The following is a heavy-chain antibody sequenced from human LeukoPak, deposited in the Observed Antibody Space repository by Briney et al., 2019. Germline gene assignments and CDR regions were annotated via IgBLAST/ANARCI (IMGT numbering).Heavy chain of an antibody. V-gene: IGHV1-69*04. CDR3: ATPRICCGGDCYPDAFDI. CDR2: IIPIFGIA. J-gene: IGHJ3*02. D-gene: IGHD2-21*02. Sequence: ASVTVSCKASGGTFSSYAISWVRQAPGQGLEWMGRIIPIFGIANYAQKFQGRVTITADKSASTAYMELSSLRSEDTAVYYCATPRICCGGDCYPDAFDIWGQGTMVTVSS. CDR1: GGTFSSYA.